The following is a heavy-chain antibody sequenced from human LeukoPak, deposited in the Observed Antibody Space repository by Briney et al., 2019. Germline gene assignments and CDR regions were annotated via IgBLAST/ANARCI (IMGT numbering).Heavy chain of an antibody. V-gene: IGHV4-34*01. Sequence: PSETLSLTCAVYGGSFSGYYWSWIRQPPGKGLEWIGEINHSGSTNYNPSLKSRVTISVDTSKNQFSLKLSSVTAADTAVYYCARVGYDFWSGYYHYFDYWGQGTLVTVSS. D-gene: IGHD3-3*01. CDR2: INHSGST. J-gene: IGHJ4*02. CDR1: GGSFSGYY. CDR3: ARVGYDFWSGYYHYFDY.